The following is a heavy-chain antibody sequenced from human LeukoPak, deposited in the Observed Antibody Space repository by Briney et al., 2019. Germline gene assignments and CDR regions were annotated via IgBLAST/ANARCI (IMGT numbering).Heavy chain of an antibody. D-gene: IGHD7-27*01. V-gene: IGHV3-15*07. CDR3: TKDPPFTGGVYSAH. J-gene: IGHJ4*02. CDR2: IKSKVDGGTA. Sequence: KASETLSLTCTVSGVSISSSSYYWGWIRQPPGKGLEWVGLIKSKVDGGTADYAAPVEGRFTISRDDSKNTLYLQMSSLKTEDTAIYYCTKDPPFTGGVYSAHWGQGTLVTVSS. CDR1: GVSISSSSYY.